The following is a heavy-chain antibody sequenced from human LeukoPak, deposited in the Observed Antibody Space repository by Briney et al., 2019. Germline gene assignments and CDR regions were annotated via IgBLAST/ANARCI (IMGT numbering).Heavy chain of an antibody. Sequence: SQTLSLTCTVSGGSISSSDYYWTWIRQHPGKGLEWIGYIYYSGSTSYNPSLKSRVTISVDTSKNQFSLKLTSVTAADTAVYYCANRGSIADWYFDLWGRGTLVTVSS. J-gene: IGHJ2*01. CDR1: GGSISSSDYY. CDR3: ANRGSIADWYFDL. D-gene: IGHD6-6*01. CDR2: IYYSGST. V-gene: IGHV4-31*03.